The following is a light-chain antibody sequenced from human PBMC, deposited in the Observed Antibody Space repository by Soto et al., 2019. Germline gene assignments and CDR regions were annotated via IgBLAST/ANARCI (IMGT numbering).Light chain of an antibody. V-gene: IGLV2-23*01. CDR1: SSDVGSYNL. CDR3: CSYTGSSTS. CDR2: EGN. Sequence: QSVLTQPASVSGSPGQSITMSCAGASSDVGSYNLVSWYQQYPGKAPKLIIYEGNKRPSGVSNRFSGSGSGNTASLTISGLQAEDAADYYCCSYTGSSTSFGGGTKLTVL. J-gene: IGLJ3*02.